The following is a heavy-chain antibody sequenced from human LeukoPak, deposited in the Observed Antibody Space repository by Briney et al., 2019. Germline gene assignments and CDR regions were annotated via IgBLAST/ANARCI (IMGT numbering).Heavy chain of an antibody. CDR1: GFPFSDFY. CDR2: ISSGGTSI. CDR3: ARDLYSQY. D-gene: IGHD2-21*01. V-gene: IGHV3-11*04. J-gene: IGHJ4*02. Sequence: PGGSLRLSCTASGFPFSDFYMAWIRQPPGKGLEYIAYISSGGTSISYADSVKGRFTISRDIAKNSLYLQMNSLRAEDTAIYYCARDLYSQYWGQGTLVTVSS.